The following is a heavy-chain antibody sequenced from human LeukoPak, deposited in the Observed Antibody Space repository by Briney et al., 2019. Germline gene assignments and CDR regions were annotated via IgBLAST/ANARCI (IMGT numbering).Heavy chain of an antibody. CDR1: GYTFTSYA. V-gene: IGHV1-69*05. Sequence: GASVKVSCKASGYTFTSYAISWVRQAPGQGLEWMGGIIPIFGTANYAQKFQGRVTITTDESTSTAYMELSSLRSEDTAVYYCARGRGITIFGVVNHFFDYWGQGTLVTVSS. D-gene: IGHD3-3*01. J-gene: IGHJ4*02. CDR2: IIPIFGTA. CDR3: ARGRGITIFGVVNHFFDY.